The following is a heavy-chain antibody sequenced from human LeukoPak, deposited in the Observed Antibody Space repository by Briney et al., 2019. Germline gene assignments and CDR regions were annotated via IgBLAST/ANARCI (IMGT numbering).Heavy chain of an antibody. CDR2: INRSGST. CDR3: ARAETEYYYDSSGYYLGY. Sequence: SETLSLTCAVYGGSFSGYYWSWIRQPPGKGLEWIGEINRSGSTNYNPSLKSRVTISVDTSKNQFSLKLSSVTAADTAVYYCARAETEYYYDSSGYYLGYWGQGTLVTVSS. D-gene: IGHD3-22*01. CDR1: GGSFSGYY. J-gene: IGHJ4*02. V-gene: IGHV4-34*01.